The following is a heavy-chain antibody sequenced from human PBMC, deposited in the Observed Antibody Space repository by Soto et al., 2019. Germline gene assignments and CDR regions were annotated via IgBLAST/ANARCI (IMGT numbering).Heavy chain of an antibody. Sequence: GGSLRLSCAASGFTFSSYGMHWVRQAPGKGLEWVAVIWYDGSNKYYADSVKGRFTISRDNSKNTLYLQMNSLRAEDTAVYYCARVGPGAVQTPTGVFYFDYWGQGTLVTVSS. V-gene: IGHV3-33*01. CDR2: IWYDGSNK. CDR3: ARVGPGAVQTPTGVFYFDY. D-gene: IGHD7-27*01. CDR1: GFTFSSYG. J-gene: IGHJ4*02.